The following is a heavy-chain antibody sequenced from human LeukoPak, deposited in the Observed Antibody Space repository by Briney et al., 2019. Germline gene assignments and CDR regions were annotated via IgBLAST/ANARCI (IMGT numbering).Heavy chain of an antibody. CDR2: IYTSGST. D-gene: IGHD3-3*01. J-gene: IGHJ6*03. V-gene: IGHV4-61*02. Sequence: SETLSLTCTVSGGSISSGSYYWSWIRQPAGKGREWIGRIYTSGSTNCNPSLKSRVTISVDTSKNQFSLKLSSVTAADTAVYYCARDRAHYDFWSGSSSYYYYYMDVWGKGTTVTVSS. CDR3: ARDRAHYDFWSGSSSYYYYYMDV. CDR1: GGSISSGSYY.